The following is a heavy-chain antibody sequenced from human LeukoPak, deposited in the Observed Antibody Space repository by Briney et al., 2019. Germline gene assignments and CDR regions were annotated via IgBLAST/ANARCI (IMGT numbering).Heavy chain of an antibody. CDR2: ISGSGGST. CDR3: AKAAGYCSSTSCQLFFDY. D-gene: IGHD2-2*01. V-gene: IGHV3-23*01. Sequence: GGSLRLSCAASGFTFSSYVMSWVRQAPGKGLEWVSGISGSGGSTYYADSVKGRFTISRDNSKNTLYLQMNSLRAEDTAVYYCAKAAGYCSSTSCQLFFDYWGQGTLVTVSS. J-gene: IGHJ4*02. CDR1: GFTFSSYV.